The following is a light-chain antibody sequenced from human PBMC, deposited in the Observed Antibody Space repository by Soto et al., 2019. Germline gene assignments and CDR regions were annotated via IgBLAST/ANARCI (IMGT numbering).Light chain of an antibody. CDR2: DVS. V-gene: IGLV2-11*01. CDR3: RSYAGSYTYV. J-gene: IGLJ1*01. Sequence: QSALTQPRSVSGSPGQSVTISCTGTSSDVGAYNYVSWYQQHPGKAPKLMISDVSKRPSGVPDRFSGSKSDNTASLTISGLQAEDEADYYCRSYAGSYTYVFGTGTKVTVL. CDR1: SSDVGAYNY.